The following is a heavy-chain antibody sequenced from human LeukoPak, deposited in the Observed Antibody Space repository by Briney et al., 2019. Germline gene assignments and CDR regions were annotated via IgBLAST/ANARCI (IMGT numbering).Heavy chain of an antibody. Sequence: PGGSLRLSCAASGFTFSSYAMHWVRQAPGKGLEWVAVISYDGSNKYYADSVKGRFTISRDNSKNTLYLQMNSLRAEDTAVYYCARDGGYGSGSFDYWAREPWSPSPQ. CDR1: GFTFSSYA. CDR2: ISYDGSNK. V-gene: IGHV3-30*14. CDR3: ARDGGYGSGSFDY. J-gene: IGHJ4*02. D-gene: IGHD3-10*01.